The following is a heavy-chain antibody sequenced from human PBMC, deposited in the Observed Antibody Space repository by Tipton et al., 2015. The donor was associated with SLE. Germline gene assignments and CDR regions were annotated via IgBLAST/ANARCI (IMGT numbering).Heavy chain of an antibody. J-gene: IGHJ5*02. CDR1: GGSISSSSYY. CDR2: IYYSGRT. Sequence: LRLSCTVSGGSISSSSYYWGWIRQPPGKGLEWIGYIYYSGRTNYNPSLKSRVTISGDTSKNQFSLKLGSVTAADTAVYYCARGGKWFDPWGQGTLVTVSS. V-gene: IGHV4-61*05. CDR3: ARGGKWFDP.